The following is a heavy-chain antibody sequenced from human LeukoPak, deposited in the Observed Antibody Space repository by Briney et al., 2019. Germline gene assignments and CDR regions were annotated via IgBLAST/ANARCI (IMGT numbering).Heavy chain of an antibody. D-gene: IGHD3-10*01. CDR3: ASPSLGYGSGSYIDAFDI. Sequence: GGSLRLSCAASGFTFSDYYMSWIRQAPGKGLEWVSYISSSGSTIYYADSVKGRFTISRDNAKNSLYLQMNSPRAEDTAVYYCASPSLGYGSGSYIDAFDIWGQGTMVTVSS. CDR2: ISSSGSTI. J-gene: IGHJ3*02. CDR1: GFTFSDYY. V-gene: IGHV3-11*01.